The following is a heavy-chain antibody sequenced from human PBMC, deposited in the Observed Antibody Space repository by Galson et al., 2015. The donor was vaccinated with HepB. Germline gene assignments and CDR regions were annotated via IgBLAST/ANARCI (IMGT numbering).Heavy chain of an antibody. CDR2: ISAYNGNT. J-gene: IGHJ3*02. CDR1: GSTFTGYY. CDR3: ARGSLRYFDWLSSEDPFDI. V-gene: IGHV1-18*04. Sequence: SVKVSCKASGSTFTGYYIHWVRQAPGQGLEWMGWISAYNGNTNYAQKLQGRVTMTTDTSTSTAYMELRSLRSDDTAVYYCARGSLRYFDWLSSEDPFDIWGHGTMVTVSS. D-gene: IGHD3-9*01.